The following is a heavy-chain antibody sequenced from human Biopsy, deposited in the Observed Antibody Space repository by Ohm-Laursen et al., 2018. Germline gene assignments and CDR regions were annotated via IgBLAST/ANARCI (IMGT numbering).Heavy chain of an antibody. J-gene: IGHJ5*02. Sequence: LSLTCTVSGDSISSDIYYWVWIRQPPGKGLEWIGNIYNSESTSTYYNLSLKGRVSISVDTSHNQFSLKLTSVTAADTAVYFCARRVSGSGRVDPRGQGTLVTVSS. D-gene: IGHD3-10*01. CDR1: GDSISSDIYY. CDR2: IYNSESTST. V-gene: IGHV4-39*01. CDR3: ARRVSGSGRVDP.